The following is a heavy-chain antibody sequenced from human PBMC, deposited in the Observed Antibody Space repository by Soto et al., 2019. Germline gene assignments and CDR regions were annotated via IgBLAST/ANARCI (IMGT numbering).Heavy chain of an antibody. V-gene: IGHV1-18*01. J-gene: IGHJ4*01. D-gene: IGHD3-22*01. Sequence: KKRGASVKVSCKASGYTFTSYGISWVRQAPGQGLEWMGWISAYNGNTNYTQKLQGRVTMTTDTSTSTAYMELRSLRSDDTAVYYCARDHNPQYYYDSSGYSPSDYWGHGTLVTVSS. CDR3: ARDHNPQYYYDSSGYSPSDY. CDR2: ISAYNGNT. CDR1: GYTFTSYG.